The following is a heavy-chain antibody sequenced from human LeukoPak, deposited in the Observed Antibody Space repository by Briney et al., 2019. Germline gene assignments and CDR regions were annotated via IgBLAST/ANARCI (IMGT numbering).Heavy chain of an antibody. CDR1: GFTFDDYT. J-gene: IGHJ3*02. D-gene: IGHD6-6*01. V-gene: IGHV3-43*01. Sequence: GGSLRLSCAASGFTFDDYTMHWVRQAPGKGLEWVSLISWDGGSTYYADSVKGRFTISRDNAKNSLYLQMNSLRAEDTALYYCAREYSSSSGAFDIWGQGTMVTVSS. CDR2: ISWDGGST. CDR3: AREYSSSSGAFDI.